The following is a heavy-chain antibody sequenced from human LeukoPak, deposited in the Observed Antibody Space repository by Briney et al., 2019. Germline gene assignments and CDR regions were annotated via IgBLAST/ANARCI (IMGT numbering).Heavy chain of an antibody. Sequence: GESLKISCKGSGYSFTSYWIAWVRQMPGKGLEWMGIIYPGDSDTRYSPSFQGQVTISADKSISTAYLQWSSLKASDTAMYYCARRGAGSYYYDSSGYYAYYFDYWGQGTLVTVSS. D-gene: IGHD3-22*01. CDR2: IYPGDSDT. CDR3: ARRGAGSYYYDSSGYYAYYFDY. J-gene: IGHJ4*02. V-gene: IGHV5-51*01. CDR1: GYSFTSYW.